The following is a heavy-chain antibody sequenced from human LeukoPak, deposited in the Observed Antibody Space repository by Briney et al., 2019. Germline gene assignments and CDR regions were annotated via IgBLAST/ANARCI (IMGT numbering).Heavy chain of an antibody. CDR2: ISDSGNT. D-gene: IGHD6-19*01. CDR3: AKDPGGYSSGWYPVNY. J-gene: IGHJ4*02. V-gene: IGHV3-23*01. Sequence: GGSLRLSCAASGFTLSSYAMSWVRQAPGKGLEWVSAISDSGNTYHADSVKGRFTISRDSSKNTLFLQMNRLRPEDTAVYYCAKDPGGYSSGWYPVNYWGQGTLVTVSS. CDR1: GFTLSSYA.